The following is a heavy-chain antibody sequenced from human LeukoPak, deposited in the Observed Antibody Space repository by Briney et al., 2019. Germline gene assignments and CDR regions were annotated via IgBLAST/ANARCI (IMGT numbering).Heavy chain of an antibody. CDR1: GGTFSSYA. D-gene: IGHD6-13*01. J-gene: IGHJ4*02. CDR3: ARDRDGGQQLVLLGY. Sequence: SVKVSCKASGGTFSSYAISWVRQAPGQGLEWMGGIIPIFGTANYAQKFQGRVTITADESTSTAYMELSSLRSEDTAVYYCARDRDGGQQLVLLGYWGQGTLVTASS. CDR2: IIPIFGTA. V-gene: IGHV1-69*13.